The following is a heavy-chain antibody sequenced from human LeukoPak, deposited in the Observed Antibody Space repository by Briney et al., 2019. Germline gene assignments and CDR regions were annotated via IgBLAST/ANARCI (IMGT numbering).Heavy chain of an antibody. Sequence: PSGTLSLTCAVSGGSISSSNWWSWVRQPPGKGLEWIGEIYHSGSTNYNPSLKSRVTISVDTSKNQFSLKLSSVTAADTAVYYCARDLYDSSGYWDYYYMDVWGKGTTVTVSS. CDR3: ARDLYDSSGYWDYYYMDV. D-gene: IGHD3-22*01. CDR2: IYHSGST. J-gene: IGHJ6*03. CDR1: GGSISSSNW. V-gene: IGHV4-4*02.